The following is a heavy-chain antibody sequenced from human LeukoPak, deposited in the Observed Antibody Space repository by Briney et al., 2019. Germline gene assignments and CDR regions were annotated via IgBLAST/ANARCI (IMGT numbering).Heavy chain of an antibody. J-gene: IGHJ3*02. CDR1: GGSISSSSYY. Sequence: SQTLSLTCTVSGGSISSSSYYWGWIRQPPGKGLEWIGSIYYSGSTYYNPSTMSRVTISVDTSKNQFSLKLSSVTAADTAVYYCARHQGAETIDHDAFDIWGQGTMVTVSS. CDR2: IYYSGST. V-gene: IGHV4-39*01. CDR3: ARHQGAETIDHDAFDI. D-gene: IGHD3-9*01.